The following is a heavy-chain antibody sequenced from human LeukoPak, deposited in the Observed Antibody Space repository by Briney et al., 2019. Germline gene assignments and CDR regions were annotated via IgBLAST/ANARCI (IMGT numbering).Heavy chain of an antibody. D-gene: IGHD2-15*01. V-gene: IGHV3-23*01. CDR1: GFTFSNCA. Sequence: GGSLRLSCAPSGFTFSNCAMTWVRQAPGKGLEWVSTISGSGGDTYYADSVKGRSTISRDNSKNTLYLQMNSLRAEDTAIYYCAKTPHIVVVTAPIDYWGQGTLVTVSS. J-gene: IGHJ4*02. CDR2: ISGSGGDT. CDR3: AKTPHIVVVTAPIDY.